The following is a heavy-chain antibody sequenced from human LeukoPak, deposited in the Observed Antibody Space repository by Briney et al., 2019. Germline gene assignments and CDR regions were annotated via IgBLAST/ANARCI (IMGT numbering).Heavy chain of an antibody. CDR2: IWYDGSNK. CDR1: GFTFSSYG. D-gene: IGHD3-22*01. CDR3: AKDAFYYDSSGPIDY. V-gene: IGHV3-33*06. J-gene: IGHJ4*02. Sequence: GGSLRLSCAASGFTFSSYGMHWVRQAPGKGLEWVAVIWYDGSNKYHADSVKGRFTISRDNSKNTLYLQMNSLRAEDTAVYYCAKDAFYYDSSGPIDYWGQGTLVTVSS.